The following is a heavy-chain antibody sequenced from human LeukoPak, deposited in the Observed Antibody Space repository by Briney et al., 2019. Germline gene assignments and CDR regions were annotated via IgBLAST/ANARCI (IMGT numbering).Heavy chain of an antibody. CDR1: GYTFTSYA. V-gene: IGHV1-3*01. CDR2: INAGNGNT. D-gene: IGHD3-22*01. CDR3: ARDRGGSSGRGHYFDY. Sequence: ASVKVSCKASGYTFTSYAMHWVRQAPGQRLEWMGWINAGNGNTKYSQKFQGRVTITRDTSASTAYMELSSLRSEDTAVYYCARDRGGSSGRGHYFDYWGQGTLVTVSS. J-gene: IGHJ4*02.